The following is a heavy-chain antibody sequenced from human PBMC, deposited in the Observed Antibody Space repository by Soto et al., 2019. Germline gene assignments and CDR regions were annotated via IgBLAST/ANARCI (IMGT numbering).Heavy chain of an antibody. J-gene: IGHJ3*01. Sequence: EVQLWESGGGLVQPGGALRLSCAASGSTFSSYAMSWVRQAPGQGLEWVSVISGSGDSTYYADSVKGRFTISRDNSKDTLYVQMNSLRDEDTAVYYCARELGYCSGGNCYMDGAFDFWGQGTMVTVSS. CDR3: ARELGYCSGGNCYMDGAFDF. V-gene: IGHV3-23*01. D-gene: IGHD2-15*01. CDR2: ISGSGDST. CDR1: GSTFSSYA.